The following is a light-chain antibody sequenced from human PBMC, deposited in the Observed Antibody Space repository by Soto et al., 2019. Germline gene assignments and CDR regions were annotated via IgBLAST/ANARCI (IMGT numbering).Light chain of an antibody. Sequence: QSALTQPDSVSGSPGQSITISCTGARTDVGRYNLVSWYQQHPGKAPLLLIYDVRRRPSGISDRFSGAKSGSTASLTLSGLQAEDEADYYCCSYAGSRPWVFGGGTKLTVL. J-gene: IGLJ3*02. CDR3: CSYAGSRPWV. V-gene: IGLV2-23*02. CDR1: RTDVGRYNL. CDR2: DVR.